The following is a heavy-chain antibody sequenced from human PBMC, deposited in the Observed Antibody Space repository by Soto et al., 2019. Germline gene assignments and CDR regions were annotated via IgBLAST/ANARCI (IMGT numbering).Heavy chain of an antibody. CDR2: IYYSGST. J-gene: IGHJ4*02. V-gene: IGHV4-39*01. Sequence: SETLSLTCTVSGGSISSSSYYWGWIRQPPGKGVEWIGSIYYSGSTYYNPSLRSRVTISVDTSKNQFSLKVSSVTAADTAVYYCARTTVTPDYFDYLGQGTLVT. CDR1: GGSISSSSYY. CDR3: ARTTVTPDYFDY. D-gene: IGHD4-17*01.